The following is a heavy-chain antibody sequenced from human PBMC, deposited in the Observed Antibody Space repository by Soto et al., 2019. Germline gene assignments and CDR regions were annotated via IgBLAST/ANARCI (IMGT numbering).Heavy chain of an antibody. V-gene: IGHV3-74*01. CDR2: INSDGSST. CDR1: GFTFSSYW. D-gene: IGHD3-22*01. J-gene: IGHJ4*02. Sequence: GGSLRLSCAASGFTFSSYWMHWVRQAPGKGLVWVSRINSDGSSTSYADSVKGRFTISRDNAKNTLYLQMNSLRAEDTAAYYCARYSTYYYDSSGYHAIDYWGQGTLVTVSS. CDR3: ARYSTYYYDSSGYHAIDY.